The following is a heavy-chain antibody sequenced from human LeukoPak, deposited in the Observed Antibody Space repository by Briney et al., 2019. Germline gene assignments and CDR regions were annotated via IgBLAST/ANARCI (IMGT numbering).Heavy chain of an antibody. D-gene: IGHD3-9*01. CDR3: ARGIDYDILTG. Sequence: SVKVSCKASGGTFSSYAISWVRQAPGQGLEWMGRIIPILGIVNYAQKFQGRVTITADKSTSTAYMELSSLRSEDTAVYYCARGIDYDILTGWGQGTLVTVSS. CDR2: IIPILGIV. CDR1: GGTFSSYA. V-gene: IGHV1-69*04. J-gene: IGHJ4*02.